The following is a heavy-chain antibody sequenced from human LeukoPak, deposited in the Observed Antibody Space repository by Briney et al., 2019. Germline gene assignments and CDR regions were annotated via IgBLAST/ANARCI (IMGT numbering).Heavy chain of an antibody. CDR2: INHSGST. CDR3: AREGPYYYGSGRHNWFDP. CDR1: GGSFSGYY. J-gene: IGHJ5*02. Sequence: SETLSLTCAVYGGSFSGYYWSWIRQPPGKGLEWIGEINHSGSTNYNPSLKSRVTISVDTSKNQFSLKLSSVTAADTAVYYCAREGPYYYGSGRHNWFDPWGQGTLVTVSS. D-gene: IGHD3-10*01. V-gene: IGHV4-34*01.